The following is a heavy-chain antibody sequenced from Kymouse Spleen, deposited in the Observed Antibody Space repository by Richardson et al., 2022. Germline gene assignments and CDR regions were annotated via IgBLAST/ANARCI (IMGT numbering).Heavy chain of an antibody. J-gene: IGHJ6*02. CDR2: IYYSGST. CDR1: GGSISSYY. V-gene: IGHV4-59*01. CDR3: ARDGDKETGMDV. D-gene: IGHD3-3*01,IGHD5-24*01. Sequence: QVQLQESGPGLVKPSETLSLTCTVSGGSISSYYWSWIRQPPGKGLEWIGYIYYSGSTNYNPSLKSRVTISVDTSKNQFSLKLSSVTAADTAVYYCARDGDKETGMDVWGQGTTVTVSS.